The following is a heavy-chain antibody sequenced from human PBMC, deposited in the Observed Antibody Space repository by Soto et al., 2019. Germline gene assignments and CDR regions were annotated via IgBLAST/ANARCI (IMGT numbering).Heavy chain of an antibody. CDR2: TYYKSKWYN. CDR1: GDSVSSNSAA. Sequence: QVQLQQSGPGLVKPSQTLSLTCAISGDSVSSNSAAWNWIRQSPSRGLEWLGRTYYKSKWYNDYAVSVKSRITINPDTSRNQFSLQLKSVPPEDTAVYYCVRGGRRFFFGMDVWGQGTTVTVSS. D-gene: IGHD3-10*01. J-gene: IGHJ6*02. V-gene: IGHV6-1*01. CDR3: VRGGRRFFFGMDV.